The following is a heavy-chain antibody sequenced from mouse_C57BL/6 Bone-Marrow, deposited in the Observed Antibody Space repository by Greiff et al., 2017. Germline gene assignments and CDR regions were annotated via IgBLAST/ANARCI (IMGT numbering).Heavy chain of an antibody. CDR1: GFTFSDYY. V-gene: IGHV5-12*01. D-gene: IGHD3-2*02. CDR2: ISNGGGST. J-gene: IGHJ4*01. Sequence: DVMLVESGGGLVQPGGSLKLSCAASGFTFSDYYMYWVRQTPEKRLEWVAYISNGGGSTYYPDTVKGRFTISRDNAKNTLYLQMSRLKSEDTAMYYCARHRTAQASCGMDDWGQGTSVTVSS. CDR3: ARHRTAQASCGMDD.